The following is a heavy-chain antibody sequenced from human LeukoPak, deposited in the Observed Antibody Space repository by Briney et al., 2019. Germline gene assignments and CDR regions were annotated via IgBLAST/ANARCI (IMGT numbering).Heavy chain of an antibody. D-gene: IGHD3-10*01. CDR2: IIPILGIA. Sequence: SVKVSCKASGGTFSSYAISWVRQAPGQGLEWMGRIIPILGIANYAQKFQGRVTITADKSTSTAYMELSSLRSEDTAVYYCARGHITMVRGVIHSWFDPWGQGTLVTVSS. CDR3: ARGHITMVRGVIHSWFDP. J-gene: IGHJ5*02. CDR1: GGTFSSYA. V-gene: IGHV1-69*04.